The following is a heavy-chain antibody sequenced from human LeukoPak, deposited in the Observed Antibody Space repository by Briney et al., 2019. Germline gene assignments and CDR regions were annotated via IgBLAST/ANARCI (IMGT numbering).Heavy chain of an antibody. CDR2: INHSGST. D-gene: IGHD1-26*01. J-gene: IGHJ4*02. CDR3: ARVTVGALDY. Sequence: PSETLSLTCAVYGGSFSGYYWSWIRQPPGKGLEWIGEINHSGSTNYNPFLKSRVTISVDTSKNQFSLNLRSVTAADTAVYYCARVTVGALDYWGQGTLVTVSS. CDR1: GGSFSGYY. V-gene: IGHV4-34*01.